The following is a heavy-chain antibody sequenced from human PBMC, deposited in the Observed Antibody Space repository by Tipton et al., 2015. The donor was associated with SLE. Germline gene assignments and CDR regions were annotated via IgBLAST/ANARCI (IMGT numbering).Heavy chain of an antibody. CDR1: GFAFNYYA. J-gene: IGHJ4*02. D-gene: IGHD1-26*01. Sequence: SLRLSCEASGFAFNYYAMNWVRQAPGKGLEWVSTISSAGTNTRYADSVKGRFTISRDNAKNTVSLQMDSLRADDTAIYYCAKDTTLFDYWGQGTLVTVSS. V-gene: IGHV3-23*01. CDR2: ISSAGTNT. CDR3: AKDTTLFDY.